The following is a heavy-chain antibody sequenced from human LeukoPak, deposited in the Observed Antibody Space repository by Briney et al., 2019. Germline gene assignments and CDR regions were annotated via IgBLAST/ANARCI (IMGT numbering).Heavy chain of an antibody. CDR2: ISRSGAST. J-gene: IGHJ4*02. Sequence: GGSLRLSCAASGFTFSSYAMSWVRQAPGKGLEWVSTISRSGASTYYADSVKGRFTISRDNSKNTLFLQMNSLRAEDTAVYYCAKDLLTGATAYYFDYWGQGTLVTASS. CDR3: AKDLLTGATAYYFDY. CDR1: GFTFSSYA. V-gene: IGHV3-23*01. D-gene: IGHD1-7*01.